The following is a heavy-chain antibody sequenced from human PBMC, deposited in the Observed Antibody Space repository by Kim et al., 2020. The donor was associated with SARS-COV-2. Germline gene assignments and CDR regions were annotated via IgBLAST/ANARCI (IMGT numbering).Heavy chain of an antibody. J-gene: IGHJ5*02. Sequence: SETLSLTCAVSGGSISSSNWWSWVRQPPGKGLEWIGEIYHSGSTNYNPSLKSRVTISVDKSKNQFSLKLSSVTAADTAVYYCARDLRGGIAVAGTGWFDPWGQGTLVTVSS. V-gene: IGHV4-4*02. CDR3: ARDLRGGIAVAGTGWFDP. CDR2: IYHSGST. D-gene: IGHD6-19*01. CDR1: GGSISSSNW.